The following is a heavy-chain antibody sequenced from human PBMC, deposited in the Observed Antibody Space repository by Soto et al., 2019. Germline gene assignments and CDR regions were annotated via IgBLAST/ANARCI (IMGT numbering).Heavy chain of an antibody. D-gene: IGHD6-13*01. Sequence: QVQLVQSGAEVKKPGASVKVSCKASGYTFTSYGISWVRQAPGQGLEWMGWISAYNGNKKYAQKLQGRVSMTTDTSQRTAYMELRSLRSDGTAVYYCARDLGQQLFDYWGQGTLVTVSS. CDR2: ISAYNGNK. J-gene: IGHJ4*02. CDR3: ARDLGQQLFDY. V-gene: IGHV1-18*01. CDR1: GYTFTSYG.